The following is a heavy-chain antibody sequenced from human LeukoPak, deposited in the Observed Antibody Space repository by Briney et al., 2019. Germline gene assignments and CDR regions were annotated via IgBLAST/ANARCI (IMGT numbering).Heavy chain of an antibody. J-gene: IGHJ4*02. D-gene: IGHD2-15*01. Sequence: GASVKVSCKASGYTFTSYAMHWVRQAPGQRLEWMGWINAGNGNTKYSQKFQGRVTITRDTSASTAYMELSSLRSEDTAVYYCARETGCSGGSCFYFDYWGQGTLVTVSS. CDR3: ARETGCSGGSCFYFDY. V-gene: IGHV1-3*01. CDR2: INAGNGNT. CDR1: GYTFTSYA.